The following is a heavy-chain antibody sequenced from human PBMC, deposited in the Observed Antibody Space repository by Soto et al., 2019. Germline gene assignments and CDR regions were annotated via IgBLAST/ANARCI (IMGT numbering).Heavy chain of an antibody. D-gene: IGHD6-19*01. V-gene: IGHV4-31*03. CDR2: IYYSGTT. J-gene: IGHJ3*02. CDR3: ARDLGIAVAPRGAFDI. Sequence: QVQLQESGPGLVKPSQTLSLTCNVSGGSINSGGYYWTWIRQHPGKGLEWIGHIYYSGTTNYNPSLKSRVTSPLHTSKNQFSLNLNSVTAADSAVYYCARDLGIAVAPRGAFDIWGQGTMVTVSS. CDR1: GGSINSGGYY.